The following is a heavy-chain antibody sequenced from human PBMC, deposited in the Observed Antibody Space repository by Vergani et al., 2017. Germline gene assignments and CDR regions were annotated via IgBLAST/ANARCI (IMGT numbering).Heavy chain of an antibody. CDR2: IYYSGST. CDR1: GGSISSGGYY. Sequence: QVQLQESGPGLVKPSQTLSLTCTVSGGSISSGGYYWSWIRQHPGKGLEWIGYIYYSGSTYYNPSLKSRVTISVDTSKNQFSLKLSSVTAADTAVYYCARDRLGGGGQQPGRPYYYYGMDVWGQGTTVTVSS. J-gene: IGHJ6*02. D-gene: IGHD6-13*01. V-gene: IGHV4-31*03. CDR3: ARDRLGGGGQQPGRPYYYYGMDV.